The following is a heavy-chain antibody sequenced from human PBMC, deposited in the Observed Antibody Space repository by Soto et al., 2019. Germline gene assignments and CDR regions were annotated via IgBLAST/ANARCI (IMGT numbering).Heavy chain of an antibody. CDR1: GFTFSSYS. CDR2: ISSSSSTI. J-gene: IGHJ6*02. D-gene: IGHD3-3*01. Sequence: EVQLVESGGGLVQPGGSLRLSCAASGFTFSSYSMNWVRQAPGKGLEWVSYISSSSSTIYYADSVKGRFTISRDNAKNSLYLQMNSLRDEDTAVYYCARCITIFGVVTLTNYYYYGMDVWGQGTTVTVSS. CDR3: ARCITIFGVVTLTNYYYYGMDV. V-gene: IGHV3-48*02.